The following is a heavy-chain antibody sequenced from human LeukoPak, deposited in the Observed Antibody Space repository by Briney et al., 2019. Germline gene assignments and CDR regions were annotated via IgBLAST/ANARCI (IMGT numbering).Heavy chain of an antibody. J-gene: IGHJ4*02. V-gene: IGHV4-39*07. D-gene: IGHD3-10*01. CDR3: ARDGGGSGSLDY. CDR1: DDSVKSRSYY. Sequence: SETLSLTCTVSDDSVKSRSYYWGWIRQPPGKGLEWIGSIYYSGSIYHNPSLKSRVTISIDTSKNQFFLNLRSVTAADTAVYYCARDGGGSGSLDYWGQGTLVTVSS. CDR2: IYYSGSI.